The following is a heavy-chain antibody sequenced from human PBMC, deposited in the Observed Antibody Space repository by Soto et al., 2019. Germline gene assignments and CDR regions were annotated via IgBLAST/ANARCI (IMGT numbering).Heavy chain of an antibody. J-gene: IGHJ4*02. V-gene: IGHV3-23*01. Sequence: GGSLRLSCAASGLTFMSYAMSWVRQAPGKGLEWVSVISDSGGSTYYADSVKGRFTISRDNSKNTVYLQMNSLRGEDTAVYYCAKFPTRRYSYGYLDYWGQGTLVTV. CDR1: GLTFMSYA. D-gene: IGHD5-18*01. CDR3: AKFPTRRYSYGYLDY. CDR2: ISDSGGST.